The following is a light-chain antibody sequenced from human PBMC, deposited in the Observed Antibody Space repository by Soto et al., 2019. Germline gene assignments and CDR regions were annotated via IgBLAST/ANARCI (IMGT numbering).Light chain of an antibody. CDR3: QQYNSYQRT. V-gene: IGKV1-5*01. CDR1: QSISSW. J-gene: IGKJ1*01. CDR2: DAS. Sequence: DIQMTQSPSPLSASVGDRVTITGRASQSISSWLAWYQQKPGKAPKLLIYDASSLESGVPSRFSGSGSGTEFTLTISSLQPDDFATYYCQQYNSYQRTFGQGTKVEIK.